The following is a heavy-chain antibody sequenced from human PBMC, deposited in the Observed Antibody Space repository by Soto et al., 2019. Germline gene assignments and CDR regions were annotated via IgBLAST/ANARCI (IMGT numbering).Heavy chain of an antibody. CDR3: ARLQGTSWFDY. CDR1: GYTFTGYG. J-gene: IGHJ5*01. D-gene: IGHD2-2*01. Sequence: GASVKVSCKASGYTFTGYGISWVRQAPGQGLEWMGWISAYNGNTNYAQKLQGRVTMTTDTSTSTASLQLNSVTPEDTAVYFCARLQGTSWFDYWGQGTPVTVSS. CDR2: ISAYNGNT. V-gene: IGHV1-18*01.